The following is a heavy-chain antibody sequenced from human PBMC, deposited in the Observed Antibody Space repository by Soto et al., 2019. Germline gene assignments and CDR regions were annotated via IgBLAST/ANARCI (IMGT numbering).Heavy chain of an antibody. CDR3: ARLGAYYQSLDP. Sequence: SETLSLTCTVSGASISGYFWSWIRQSPGKGLEWIGVSANYNPSLRSRVTMSVDTSKSQYSLDLSSVTAADTAVYYCARLGAYYQSLDPWGPGTLVTVSS. V-gene: IGHV4-59*01. CDR2: SA. J-gene: IGHJ5*02. D-gene: IGHD2-21*01. CDR1: GASISGYF.